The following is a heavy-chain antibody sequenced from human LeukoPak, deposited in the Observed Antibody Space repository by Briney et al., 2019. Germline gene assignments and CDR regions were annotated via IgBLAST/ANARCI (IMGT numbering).Heavy chain of an antibody. CDR2: ISGSGGST. Sequence: GGSLRLSCAASGFTFSSYAMSWVRQAPGKGLEWVSAISGSGGSTYYADSVKGRFTISRDNSKNTLYLQMNSLRVEDTAVYYCARLVVAATRGFDYWGQGTLVTVSS. V-gene: IGHV3-23*01. CDR1: GFTFSSYA. J-gene: IGHJ4*02. CDR3: ARLVVAATRGFDY. D-gene: IGHD2-15*01.